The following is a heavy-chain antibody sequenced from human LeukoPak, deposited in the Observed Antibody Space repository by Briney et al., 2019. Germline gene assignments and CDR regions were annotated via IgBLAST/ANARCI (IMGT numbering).Heavy chain of an antibody. CDR2: IYYSGTT. CDR3: AREAYDSSGHRYFQH. Sequence: SQTLSLTCTVSGGSVSSGAYFWSWIRQHPRKGLDWIGFIYYSGTTYYDPSLESRVTISVDTSKNQFSLKLSSVTAADTAVYFCAREAYDSSGHRYFQHWGQGTLVTVSS. J-gene: IGHJ1*01. D-gene: IGHD3-22*01. CDR1: GGSVSSGAYF. V-gene: IGHV4-31*03.